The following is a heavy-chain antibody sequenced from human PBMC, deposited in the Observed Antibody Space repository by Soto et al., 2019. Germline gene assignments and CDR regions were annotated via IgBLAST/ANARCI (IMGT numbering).Heavy chain of an antibody. V-gene: IGHV4-59*01. CDR2: IYYSGST. Sequence: QVQLQESGPGLVKPSETLSLTCTVSGGSISSYYWSWIRQPPGQGLEWIGYIYYSGSTNYNPSLTRRVTISVDTSKNQLCLKLSSAAAADTFVYYCARYSSGWYKGSYDIWCQGTMVTVSS. CDR3: ARYSSGWYKGSYDI. CDR1: GGSISSYY. D-gene: IGHD6-19*01. J-gene: IGHJ3*02.